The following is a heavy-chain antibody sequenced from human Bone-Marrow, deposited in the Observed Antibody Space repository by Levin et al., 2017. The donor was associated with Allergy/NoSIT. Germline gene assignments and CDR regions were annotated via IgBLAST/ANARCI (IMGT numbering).Heavy chain of an antibody. CDR3: ARDRSGYVSYYYGMDV. Sequence: ESLKISCTVSGGSISSSSYYWGWIRQPPGKGLEWIGSIYYSGSTYYNPSLKSRVTISVDTSKNQFSLKLSSVTAADTAVYYCARDRSGYVSYYYGMDVWGQGTTVTVSS. D-gene: IGHD5-12*01. V-gene: IGHV4-39*07. CDR1: GGSISSSSYY. J-gene: IGHJ6*02. CDR2: IYYSGST.